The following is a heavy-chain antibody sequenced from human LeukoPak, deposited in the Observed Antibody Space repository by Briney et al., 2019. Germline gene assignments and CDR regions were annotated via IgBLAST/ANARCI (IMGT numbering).Heavy chain of an antibody. D-gene: IGHD3-22*01. CDR2: IYNSGGT. J-gene: IGHJ3*02. V-gene: IGHV4-59*01. Sequence: SETLSLTCTVSGGSISSYYWNWIRQPPGKGLEWIGYIYNSGGTNYNPSLKSRVTISVDTSKNQFSLKLTSVTAADTAVYYCARAGGVSPYDTSAYPAAFDIWGQGTMVTVSS. CDR3: ARAGGVSPYDTSAYPAAFDI. CDR1: GGSISSYY.